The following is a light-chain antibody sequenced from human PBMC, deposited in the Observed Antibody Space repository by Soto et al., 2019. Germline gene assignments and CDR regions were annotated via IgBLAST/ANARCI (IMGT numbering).Light chain of an antibody. V-gene: IGLV2-8*01. CDR1: SSDVGGFNY. J-gene: IGLJ1*01. CDR2: EVN. CDR3: SSYAGINNLGV. Sequence: QAVVTQPPSASGSPGQSVTISCTGTSSDVGGFNYVSWYQQHPGKAPKLMISEVNKRPSGVPDRFSGSKSGNTASLTVSGLQAEDEADYYCSSYAGINNLGVFGTGTKVTVL.